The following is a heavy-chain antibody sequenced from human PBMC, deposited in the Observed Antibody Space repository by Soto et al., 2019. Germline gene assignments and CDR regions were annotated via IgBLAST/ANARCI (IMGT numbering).Heavy chain of an antibody. J-gene: IGHJ4*02. Sequence: QMQLVQSGPEVKKPGTSVKVSCKASGFTFTSSAVQWVRQARGQRLEWIGWIVVGAGNTNYAQKFQERVTITRDMSTSTAYMELSSVRSEDTAVYYCAADYDYVWGSYRYGHWGQGTLVTVSS. V-gene: IGHV1-58*01. CDR3: AADYDYVWGSYRYGH. CDR2: IVVGAGNT. D-gene: IGHD3-16*02. CDR1: GFTFTSSA.